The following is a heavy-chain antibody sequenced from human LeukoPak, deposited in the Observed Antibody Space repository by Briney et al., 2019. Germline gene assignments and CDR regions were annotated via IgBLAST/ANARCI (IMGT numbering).Heavy chain of an antibody. J-gene: IGHJ6*03. Sequence: ASVKVSCKASGGTFSNYAISWVRQAPGQGLEWMGIINPSGGSTSYAQKFQGRVTMTRDMSTSTVYMELSSLRSEDTAVYYCARDLVFRYYDFWSGYYYMDVWGKGTTVTVSS. V-gene: IGHV1-46*01. CDR2: INPSGGST. CDR1: GGTFSNYA. D-gene: IGHD3-3*01. CDR3: ARDLVFRYYDFWSGYYYMDV.